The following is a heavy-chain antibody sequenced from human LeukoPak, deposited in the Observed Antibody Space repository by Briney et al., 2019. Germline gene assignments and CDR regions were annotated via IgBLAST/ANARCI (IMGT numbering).Heavy chain of an antibody. CDR3: ARAEGGYSSIRGYFQH. V-gene: IGHV3-30*03. CDR1: GFTFSSYC. D-gene: IGHD6-13*01. Sequence: GGSLRLSCAASGFTFSSYCMHWVRQAPGKGLEWVAVISYDGSNKYYAASVKGRFTISRDYSKNTLSRQMNSLSADETAVYYCARAEGGYSSIRGYFQHWGQGTLVTASS. CDR2: ISYDGSNK. J-gene: IGHJ1*01.